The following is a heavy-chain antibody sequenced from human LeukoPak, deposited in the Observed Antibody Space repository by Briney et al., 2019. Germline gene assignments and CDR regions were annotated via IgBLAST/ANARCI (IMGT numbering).Heavy chain of an antibody. Sequence: LSLTCTVSGGSISSSSYYWGWIRQPPGKGLEWISYISSSGSAMYYADSVKGRFTISRDNAKNSLYLQTNSLRAEDTAMYYCARDVGYRYAQMFFDIWGQGTMVTVSS. CDR3: ARDVGYRYAQMFFDI. J-gene: IGHJ3*02. CDR1: GGSISSSSYY. CDR2: ISSSGSAM. D-gene: IGHD5-18*01. V-gene: IGHV3-11*01.